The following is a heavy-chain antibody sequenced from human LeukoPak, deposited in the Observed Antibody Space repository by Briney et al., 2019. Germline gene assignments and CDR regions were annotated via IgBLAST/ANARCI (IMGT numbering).Heavy chain of an antibody. CDR2: MNPQSGNT. D-gene: IGHD4-11*01. V-gene: IGHV1-8*03. CDR1: GYTFTNYD. J-gene: IGHJ6*03. Sequence: GASVKVSCKASGYTFTNYDINWVRQATGQGLEWMGWMNPQSGNTGYAQKFQGRVTITRDTSITTAQMELSSLRSEDTAVYYCARGPNYGNYGSAYYYYMDVWGKGTTVTVSS. CDR3: ARGPNYGNYGSAYYYYMDV.